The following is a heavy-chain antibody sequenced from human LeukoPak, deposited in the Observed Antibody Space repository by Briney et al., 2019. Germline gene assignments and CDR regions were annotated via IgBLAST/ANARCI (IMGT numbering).Heavy chain of an antibody. D-gene: IGHD5-24*01. V-gene: IGHV3-48*04. CDR3: AKGYRKGRWLPLDY. CDR2: ISSSGSTI. CDR1: GFTFSSYW. J-gene: IGHJ4*02. Sequence: SGGSLRLSCAASGFTFSSYWMNWVRQAPGKGLEWVSYISSSGSTIYYADSVKGRFTISRDNAKNSLYLQMNSLRAEDTALYYCAKGYRKGRWLPLDYWGQGTLVTVSS.